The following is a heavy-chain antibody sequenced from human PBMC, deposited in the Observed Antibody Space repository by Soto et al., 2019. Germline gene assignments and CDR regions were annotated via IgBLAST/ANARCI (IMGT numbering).Heavy chain of an antibody. CDR1: GYSFTSYD. J-gene: IGHJ5*01. D-gene: IGHD3-10*01. Sequence: ASVKVSCKASGYSFTSYDISWVRQATGQGPEWMGWINPDSGHTGYVQKFQGRVTMTRDTSTNTAYMELSNLKPEDTAVYYCARVGVGRGTGWVDPGGKGTRVTVSS. V-gene: IGHV1-8*01. CDR2: INPDSGHT. CDR3: ARVGVGRGTGWVDP.